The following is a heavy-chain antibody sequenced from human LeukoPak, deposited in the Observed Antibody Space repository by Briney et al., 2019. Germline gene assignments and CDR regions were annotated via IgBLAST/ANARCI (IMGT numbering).Heavy chain of an antibody. CDR2: IYYSGIT. CDR1: GGSIISNHF. Sequence: SETLSLTCTVSGGSIISNHFWGWIRQPPGKGLEWIGSIYYSGITYYNTSLKSRVTMAVDTSKNQISLHLSSVTAADTAVYYCARRTADISLVTWFDPWGQGTLVVVSS. V-gene: IGHV4-39*01. CDR3: ARRTADISLVTWFDP. J-gene: IGHJ5*02. D-gene: IGHD5-18*01.